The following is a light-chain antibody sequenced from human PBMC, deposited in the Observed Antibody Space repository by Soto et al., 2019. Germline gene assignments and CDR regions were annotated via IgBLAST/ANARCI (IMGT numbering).Light chain of an antibody. CDR3: HQYGNSPLT. V-gene: IGKV3-20*01. Sequence: EIVLTQSPGTLSLSPGERATLSCRASHSVTSTYLAWYQQRPGQAPRLLIYGVSSRATGIPGRLSGSGSGTDFTLTISRLEPEDFAVYYCHQYGNSPLTFGGGTKVEIK. CDR2: GVS. J-gene: IGKJ4*01. CDR1: HSVTSTY.